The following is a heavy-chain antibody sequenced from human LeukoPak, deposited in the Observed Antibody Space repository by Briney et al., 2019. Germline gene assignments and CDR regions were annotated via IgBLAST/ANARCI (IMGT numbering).Heavy chain of an antibody. CDR2: ISYDGSNK. Sequence: GGSLRLSCAASGFTFSSYGMHWVRQAPGKGLEWVAVISYDGSNKYYADSVKGRFTISRDNSKNALYLQMNSLRAEDTAVYYCAKDVSRSGYDSVFDYWGQGTLVTVSS. J-gene: IGHJ4*02. V-gene: IGHV3-30*18. D-gene: IGHD5-12*01. CDR3: AKDVSRSGYDSVFDY. CDR1: GFTFSSYG.